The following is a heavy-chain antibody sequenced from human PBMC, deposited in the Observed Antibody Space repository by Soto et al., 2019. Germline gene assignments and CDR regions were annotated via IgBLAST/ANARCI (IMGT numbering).Heavy chain of an antibody. V-gene: IGHV1-3*01. CDR1: GYSFSSYA. CDR2: IHAGNGNT. D-gene: IGHD2-15*01. CDR3: ARGVAFLDY. J-gene: IGHJ4*02. Sequence: QVQLVQSGADVEKPGASVKVSCKASGYSFSSYAIHWVRQAPGQGLEWMGWIHAGNGNTKYSQNFQGRVTISRDTSATTAYMELNSLRSEDTDVYYCARGVAFLDYWGQGTLVTVSS.